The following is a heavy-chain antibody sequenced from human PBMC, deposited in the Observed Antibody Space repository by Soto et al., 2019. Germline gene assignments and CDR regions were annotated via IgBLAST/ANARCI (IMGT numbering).Heavy chain of an antibody. CDR1: GGTFSSYA. J-gene: IGHJ6*02. CDR2: IIPIFGTA. V-gene: IGHV1-69*12. CDR3: ARVVVTASAGGYYYGMDV. D-gene: IGHD2-21*02. Sequence: QVQLVQSGAEVKKPGSSVKVSCTASGGTFSSYAISWVRQAPGQGLEWMGGIIPIFGTANYAQKFQGRVTITADESTSTAYMELSSLRSGDTAVYYCARVVVTASAGGYYYGMDVWGQGTTVTVSS.